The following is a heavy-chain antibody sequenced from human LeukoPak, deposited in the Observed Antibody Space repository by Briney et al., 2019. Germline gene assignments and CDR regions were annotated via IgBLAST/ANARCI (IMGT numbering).Heavy chain of an antibody. CDR3: VKSTGWYSSSWYLTQ. J-gene: IGHJ4*02. Sequence: GALRPPRSGSGFILNSFALNLDRQAPGEGPGWVLAHGSSTVNTYYADSVKGRFTISRDNSKNTLYLQMNSLRAEDTAVYYCVKSTGWYSSSWYLTQWGQGTLVTVSS. CDR1: GFILNSFA. D-gene: IGHD6-13*01. CDR2: HGSSTVNT. V-gene: IGHV3-23*01.